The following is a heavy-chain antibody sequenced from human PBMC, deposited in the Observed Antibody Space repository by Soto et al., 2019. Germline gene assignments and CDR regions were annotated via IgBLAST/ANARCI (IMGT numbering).Heavy chain of an antibody. CDR2: IYYSGST. CDR3: ARAPYYYDSSGYFLVPNYFDY. CDR1: GGSISSYY. J-gene: IGHJ4*02. D-gene: IGHD3-22*01. Sequence: PSETLSLTCTVSGGSISSYYWSWIRQPPGKGLEWIGYIYYSGSTNYNPSLKSRVTISVDTSKNQFSLKLSSVTAADTAVYYCARAPYYYDSSGYFLVPNYFDYWGQGTLVTVSS. V-gene: IGHV4-59*01.